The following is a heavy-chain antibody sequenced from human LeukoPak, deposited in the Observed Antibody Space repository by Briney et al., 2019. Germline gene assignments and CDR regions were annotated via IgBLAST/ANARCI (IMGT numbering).Heavy chain of an antibody. V-gene: IGHV4-34*01. CDR2: INHSGST. D-gene: IGHD2-21*02. CDR3: ARHVSRLLFSGLGFDY. Sequence: SETLSLTCAVYGGSFSGYYWSWIRQPPGKGLEWIGEINHSGSTNYNPSLKSRVTISVDTSKNQFSLKLSSVTAADTAVYYCARHVSRLLFSGLGFDYWGQGTLVTVSS. J-gene: IGHJ4*02. CDR1: GGSFSGYY.